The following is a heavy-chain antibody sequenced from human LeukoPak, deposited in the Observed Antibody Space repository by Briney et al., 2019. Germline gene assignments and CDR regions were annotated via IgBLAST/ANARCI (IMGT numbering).Heavy chain of an antibody. V-gene: IGHV3-48*01. Sequence: PGGSLRLSCAASGFTFSSYSMNWVRQAPGKGPEWVSSISTAGNTMYYSDSVKGRFTISRDDAKNSLYLQMNSLRAEDTAVYYCARRQGRRGIVGPTILKGAFDIWGQGTKVTVSS. CDR2: ISTAGNTM. D-gene: IGHD1-26*01. CDR3: ARRQGRRGIVGPTILKGAFDI. J-gene: IGHJ3*02. CDR1: GFTFSSYS.